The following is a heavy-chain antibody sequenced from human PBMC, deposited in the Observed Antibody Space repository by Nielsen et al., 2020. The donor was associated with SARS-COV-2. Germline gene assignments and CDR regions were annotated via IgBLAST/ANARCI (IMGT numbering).Heavy chain of an antibody. Sequence: ASVKVSCKASGYTFTSYAIHWVRQAPGQRLEWMGWINAGNSNTKYSQKFQGRVTITRDTSASTAYMELSSLRSEDTAVYYCASTLEGPYFDYWGQGTLVTVSS. CDR2: INAGNSNT. CDR1: GYTFTSYA. J-gene: IGHJ4*02. CDR3: ASTLEGPYFDY. V-gene: IGHV1-3*01. D-gene: IGHD1-1*01.